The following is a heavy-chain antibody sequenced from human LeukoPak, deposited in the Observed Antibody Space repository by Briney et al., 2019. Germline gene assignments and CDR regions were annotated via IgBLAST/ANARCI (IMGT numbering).Heavy chain of an antibody. J-gene: IGHJ4*02. V-gene: IGHV4-39*07. CDR2: IYYSGST. CDR3: ARGLSGSYLDY. D-gene: IGHD1-26*01. Sequence: SETLSLTCTVSGGSISSSSYYWGWIRQPPGKGLEWIGSIYYSGSTYYNPSLKSRVTISVDTSKNQFSLKLSSVTAADTAVYYCARGLSGSYLDYWGQGTLVTVSS. CDR1: GGSISSSSYY.